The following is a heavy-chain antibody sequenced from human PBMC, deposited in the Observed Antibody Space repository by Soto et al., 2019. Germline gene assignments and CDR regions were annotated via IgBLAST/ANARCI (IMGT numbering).Heavy chain of an antibody. V-gene: IGHV4-39*01. CDR3: ARHFRKDSSSWSPQASRYYYYYYGMDV. D-gene: IGHD6-13*01. J-gene: IGHJ6*02. CDR1: GGSISSSGYC. Sequence: QLQLQESGPGLVKPSETLSLTCTVSGGSISSSGYCWGWIRQPPGKGLEWIGTIYYSGSTYYNPSLKSRLTISVDTSKNQFSLKLSSVTAADTAVYYCARHFRKDSSSWSPQASRYYYYYYGMDVWGQGTTVTVSS. CDR2: IYYSGST.